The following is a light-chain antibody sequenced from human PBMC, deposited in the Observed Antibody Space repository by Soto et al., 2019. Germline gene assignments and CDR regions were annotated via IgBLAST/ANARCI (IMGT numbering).Light chain of an antibody. V-gene: IGKV1-39*01. CDR1: QSSSSY. Sequence: DVQMTQSPSSLSASVGDRVTITCRASQSSSSYLNWYQQKPGKAPKLLIYAASSLQSGVPSRFSGSGSGTDFTLTISSLQPEDFATFYCQHTYSTPHTFGQGTKLEIK. CDR3: QHTYSTPHT. J-gene: IGKJ2*01. CDR2: AAS.